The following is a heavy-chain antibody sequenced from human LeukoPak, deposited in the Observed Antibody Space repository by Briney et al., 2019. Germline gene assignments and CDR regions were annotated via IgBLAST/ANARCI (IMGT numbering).Heavy chain of an antibody. V-gene: IGHV3-30*02. D-gene: IGHD3-10*01. CDR2: IRYDGSNK. J-gene: IGHJ6*03. Sequence: YPGGSLRLSCAASGFTFSSYGMHWVRQAPGKGLEWVAFIRYDGSNKYYADSVKGRFTISRDNSKNTLYLQMSSLRAEDTAVYYCAKDGVEGSMVRGHYYYYYMDVWGKGTTVTISS. CDR1: GFTFSSYG. CDR3: AKDGVEGSMVRGHYYYYYMDV.